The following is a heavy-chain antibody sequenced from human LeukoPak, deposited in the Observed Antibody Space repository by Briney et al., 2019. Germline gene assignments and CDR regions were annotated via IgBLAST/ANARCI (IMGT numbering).Heavy chain of an antibody. Sequence: PGGSLRLSCAAPGFTFHDYTMHWVRQAPGKGLEWISVISWDGISTYYADSVKGRFTIARDNNKNSLYLQINSLRTEDTALYYCAKDGIGSSNWYYFDYWGQGTLVTVSS. J-gene: IGHJ4*02. CDR3: AKDGIGSSNWYYFDY. V-gene: IGHV3-43*01. D-gene: IGHD6-13*01. CDR1: GFTFHDYT. CDR2: ISWDGIST.